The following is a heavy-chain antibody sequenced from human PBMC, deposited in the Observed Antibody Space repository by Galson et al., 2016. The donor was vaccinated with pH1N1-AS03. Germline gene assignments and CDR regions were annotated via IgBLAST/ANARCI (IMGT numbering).Heavy chain of an antibody. Sequence: QSGAEVKKPGESLRVSCKGSGYNFTSHWINWVRQMPGKGLEWMERIDPSDSYTRYSPSFQGHVTISTDKSISTVYLQWSSVKASDTAMYYCARLRKYGSGGNYFDGMDVWGQGTTVTVSS. CDR1: GYNFTSHW. CDR3: ARLRKYGSGGNYFDGMDV. D-gene: IGHD3-10*01. V-gene: IGHV5-10-1*01. CDR2: IDPSDSYT. J-gene: IGHJ6*02.